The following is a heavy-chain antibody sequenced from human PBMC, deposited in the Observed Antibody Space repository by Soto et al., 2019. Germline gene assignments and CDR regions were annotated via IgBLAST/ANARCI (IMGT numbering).Heavy chain of an antibody. CDR1: GDSFNDYY. Sequence: QVQLVQSGAEVRKPGASVTVSCRSSGDSFNDYYIHWVRQAPGQGFEWMGWINPNGGVTKYAQKFEGWVSKARDTSLKTVYMQLSRLRSDDTGVYYCARESGGATATLDYYYFYMDVWGTGTTVTVSS. CDR3: ARESGGATATLDYYYFYMDV. CDR2: INPNGGVT. J-gene: IGHJ6*03. D-gene: IGHD5-12*01. V-gene: IGHV1-2*04.